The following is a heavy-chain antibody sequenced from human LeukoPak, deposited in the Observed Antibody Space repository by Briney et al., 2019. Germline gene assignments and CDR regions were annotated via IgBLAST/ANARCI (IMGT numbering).Heavy chain of an antibody. V-gene: IGHV3-48*02. CDR3: AREGYGDYLFDY. J-gene: IGHJ4*02. CDR1: RFTFSSYR. CDR2: ISSGGSTI. D-gene: IGHD4-17*01. Sequence: GASLRLSCAASRFTFSSYRANWVRHPPGKGLEWVTYISSGGSTIYYAHSVTARFTISRDNGRNSLYLQMDSLRDEDTAVYYCAREGYGDYLFDYWGQGTLVTVSS.